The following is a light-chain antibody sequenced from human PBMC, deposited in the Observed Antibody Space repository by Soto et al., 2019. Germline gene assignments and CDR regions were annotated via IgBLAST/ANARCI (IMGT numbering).Light chain of an antibody. Sequence: EIVMTQSPATLSVSPGERATLSCRASQSISSKLAWYQQRPGQAPRLLIYGASTRATGVPVRFRGSGSGTEFTLTISGLQSEDFAVYYCQQYHHWPPKVTFGPGTRVDI. CDR1: QSISSK. CDR3: QQYHHWPPKVT. CDR2: GAS. V-gene: IGKV3-15*01. J-gene: IGKJ3*01.